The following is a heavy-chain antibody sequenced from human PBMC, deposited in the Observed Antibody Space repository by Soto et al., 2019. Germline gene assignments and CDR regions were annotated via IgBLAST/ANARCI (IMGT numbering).Heavy chain of an antibody. V-gene: IGHV1-69*01. Sequence: QVQLVQSGAEVKKPGSSVKVSCKASGGTFSSYAISWVRQAPGQGLEWMGGIIPIFGTANYAQKFQGRVTITAYESTSTAYRELSSLRSEDTAVYYFARVCQQLPFYYYGMDVWGQGTTVTVSS. J-gene: IGHJ6*02. CDR3: ARVCQQLPFYYYGMDV. CDR1: GGTFSSYA. CDR2: IIPIFGTA. D-gene: IGHD6-13*01.